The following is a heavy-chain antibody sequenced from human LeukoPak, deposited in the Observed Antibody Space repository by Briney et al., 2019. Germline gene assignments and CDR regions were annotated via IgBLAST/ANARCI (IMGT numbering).Heavy chain of an antibody. D-gene: IGHD3-3*01. V-gene: IGHV1-18*01. CDR2: ISAYNGNT. J-gene: IGHJ1*01. Sequence: WASVKVSCKASGYTFTSYGISWVRQAPGQGLEWMGWISAYNGNTNYAQKLQGRVTMTTDTSTSTAYMELRSLRSDDTAVYYCARVVHGFWSGPEYFQHWGQGTLVTVSS. CDR1: GYTFTSYG. CDR3: ARVVHGFWSGPEYFQH.